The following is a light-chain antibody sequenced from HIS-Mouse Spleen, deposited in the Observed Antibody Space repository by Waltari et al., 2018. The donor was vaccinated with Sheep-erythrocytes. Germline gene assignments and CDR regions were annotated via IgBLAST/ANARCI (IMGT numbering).Light chain of an antibody. V-gene: IGLV3-10*01. CDR3: YSTDSSGNHYV. Sequence: SYELTQPPSVSVSPGQTARITCSGDALPKQYAYWYQQKPGQAPVLVIYEDSKRPSGIPERFSGSSSGTMATLTISGAQVEDEADYYCYSTDSSGNHYVFGTGTKVTVL. CDR1: ALPKQY. J-gene: IGLJ1*01. CDR2: EDS.